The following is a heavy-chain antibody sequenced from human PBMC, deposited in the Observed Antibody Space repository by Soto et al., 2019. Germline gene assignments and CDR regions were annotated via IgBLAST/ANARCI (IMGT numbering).Heavy chain of an antibody. D-gene: IGHD5-12*01. Sequence: GGSLRLSCAASGFTFSDYYMSWIRQAPGKGLEWVSYISSSGSTIYYADSVKGRFTISRDNAKNSLYLQMNSLRAEDTAVYYCHTGLRANFGFDLRNFDYWGQGTLVTVSS. V-gene: IGHV3-11*01. CDR1: GFTFSDYY. CDR2: ISSSGSTI. CDR3: HTGLRANFGFDLRNFDY. J-gene: IGHJ4*02.